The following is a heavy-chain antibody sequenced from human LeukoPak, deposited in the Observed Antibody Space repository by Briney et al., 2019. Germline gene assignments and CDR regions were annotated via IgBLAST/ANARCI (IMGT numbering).Heavy chain of an antibody. CDR2: ISGGSEYT. D-gene: IGHD2-2*01. Sequence: QPGGSLRLSCAASGFTFSTFAMSWVRQAPGKGLEWVSAISGGSEYTYYADSVKGRFTVSRDTSENTPHLQMTSLRAEDTAIYYCARPHCTTTSCHGGVFYIWGQGTMVTVSS. CDR1: GFTFSTFA. J-gene: IGHJ3*02. CDR3: ARPHCTTTSCHGGVFYI. V-gene: IGHV3-23*01.